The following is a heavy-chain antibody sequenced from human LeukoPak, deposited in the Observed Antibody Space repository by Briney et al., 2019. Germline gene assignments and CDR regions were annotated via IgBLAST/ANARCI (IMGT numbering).Heavy chain of an antibody. D-gene: IGHD2-2*01. V-gene: IGHV3-30-3*01. CDR2: ISYDGSNK. J-gene: IGHJ4*02. CDR3: ARDTGFVVVPAAPDY. CDR1: GFTFSSYA. Sequence: PGGSLRLSCAASGFTFSSYAMHWVRQAPGKGLEWVAVISYDGSNKYYADSVKGRFTISRDNSKNTLYLRMNSLRAEDTAVYYCARDTGFVVVPAAPDYWGQGTLVTVSS.